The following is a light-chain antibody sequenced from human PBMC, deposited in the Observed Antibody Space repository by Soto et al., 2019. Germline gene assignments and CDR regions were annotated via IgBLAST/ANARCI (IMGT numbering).Light chain of an antibody. Sequence: DIQMTQSPSSLSAYVGDRVTITCRASQGITNDLGWYQQTTGKAPKSLIYDASTLHSGVPSRFRGSGSGTEFTLTISSLQPEDFETYYCLQHNTYPWTFGQGTKVDIK. CDR3: LQHNTYPWT. CDR1: QGITND. V-gene: IGKV1-17*01. J-gene: IGKJ1*01. CDR2: DAS.